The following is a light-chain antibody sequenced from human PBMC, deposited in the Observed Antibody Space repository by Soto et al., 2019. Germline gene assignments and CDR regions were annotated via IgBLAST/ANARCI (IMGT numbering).Light chain of an antibody. CDR3: QQYNTYPLT. Sequence: DIQMTQSPSTLSASVGDRVTITCRASQIIGTWLAWYQRKPGKAPKLLIYDASNLETGVPSRFSGSRSGTEFTLTISSLQPDDLATYYCQQYNTYPLTFGGGTKVELK. V-gene: IGKV1-5*01. J-gene: IGKJ4*01. CDR1: QIIGTW. CDR2: DAS.